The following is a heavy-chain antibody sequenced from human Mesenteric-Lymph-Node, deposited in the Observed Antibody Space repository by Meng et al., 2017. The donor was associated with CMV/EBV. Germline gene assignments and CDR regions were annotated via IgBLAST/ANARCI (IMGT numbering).Heavy chain of an antibody. V-gene: IGHV4-34*01. Sequence: SQTPSLTGGVYNGSFSQYHWSWIRQPPGKGLEWIAEINHSGSTYYSSSLKSRVTISIDTSKNQFSLKLSSVTAADTAVYYCARGRRIVPTAMGRRAFDPWGQGTLVTVSS. CDR2: INHSGST. CDR1: NGSFSQYH. D-gene: IGHD2-2*01. CDR3: ARGRRIVPTAMGRRAFDP. J-gene: IGHJ5*02.